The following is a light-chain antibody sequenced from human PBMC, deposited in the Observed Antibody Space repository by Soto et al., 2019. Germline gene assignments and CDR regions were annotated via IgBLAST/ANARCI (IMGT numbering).Light chain of an antibody. CDR1: SSDVGSYNL. J-gene: IGLJ1*01. CDR2: EGS. CDR3: CSYAGSSTPYV. Sequence: QSALTKPASGSGSPGRGITISCTGTSSDVGSYNLVSWYQQHPGKAPKLMIYEGSKRPSGVSNRFSGSKSGNTASLTISGLQAEDEADYYCCSYAGSSTPYVFGTGTKVTVL. V-gene: IGLV2-23*01.